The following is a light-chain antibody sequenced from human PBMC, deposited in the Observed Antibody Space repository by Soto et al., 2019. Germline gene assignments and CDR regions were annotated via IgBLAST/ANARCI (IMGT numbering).Light chain of an antibody. CDR3: SSYTSSSPLYV. CDR1: SSDVGGYNY. J-gene: IGLJ1*01. Sequence: QSVLTQPASVSGSPGQSITISCTGTSSDVGGYNYVSWYQHHPGKAPKLMIYDVTNRPSGVSNRFSGSKSGNTASLTISGLQAGDEADYYCSSYTSSSPLYVFGTGTKLTVL. CDR2: DVT. V-gene: IGLV2-14*03.